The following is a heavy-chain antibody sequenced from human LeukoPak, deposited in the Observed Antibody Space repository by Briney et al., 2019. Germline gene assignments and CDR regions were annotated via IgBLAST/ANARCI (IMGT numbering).Heavy chain of an antibody. CDR1: GFTFSSYA. CDR2: ISGSGGST. CDR3: ARVPGLLYYYYGMDV. J-gene: IGHJ6*02. V-gene: IGHV3-23*01. Sequence: GGSLRLSCAASGFTFSSYAMSWVRQAPGKGLEWVSAISGSGGSTYYADSVKGRFTISRDNSKNTLYLQMNSLRSEDTAVYYCARVPGLLYYYYGMDVWGQGTTVTVSS.